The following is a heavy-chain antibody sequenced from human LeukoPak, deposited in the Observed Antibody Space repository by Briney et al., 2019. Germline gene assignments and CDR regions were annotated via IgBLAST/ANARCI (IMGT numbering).Heavy chain of an antibody. D-gene: IGHD4/OR15-4a*01. V-gene: IGHV2-5*01. CDR1: GFSLSSPGGG. CDR3: VHYRSDYSGGGGWFDP. Sequence: SGPTLVNPTQTLTLTCTFSGFSLSSPGGGVGWIRQPPGTALEWLALIYWNDEKRYSPSLKSRLSITKDTSKFQVVLTMTNMDPVDSATYFCVHYRSDYSGGGGWFDPWGQGSLVIVSS. J-gene: IGHJ5*02. CDR2: IYWNDEK.